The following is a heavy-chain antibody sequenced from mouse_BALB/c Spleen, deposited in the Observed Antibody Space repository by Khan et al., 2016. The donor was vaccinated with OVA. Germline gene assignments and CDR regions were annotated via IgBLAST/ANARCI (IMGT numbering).Heavy chain of an antibody. CDR2: ISSSDST. CDR1: GDSITSGY. D-gene: IGHD2-14*01. V-gene: IGHV3-8*02. Sequence: EMQLQESGPSLVKPSQTLSLTCSVTGDSITSGYWNWIRKFPGNNLEYMGYISSSDSTFYNPSLKSRISITRDTSKNQYYLQLNSVTTEDTATYYCARCNYRYDGYFDYWGQGTTLTVSS. CDR3: ARCNYRYDGYFDY. J-gene: IGHJ2*01.